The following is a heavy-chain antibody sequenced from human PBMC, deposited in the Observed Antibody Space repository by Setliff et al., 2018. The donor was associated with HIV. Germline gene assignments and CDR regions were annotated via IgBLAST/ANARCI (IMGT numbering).Heavy chain of an antibody. V-gene: IGHV1-18*01. CDR1: GYVFTDYD. Sequence: ASVKVSCKASGYVFTDYDIFWVRQAPGRGLEWIGWISGNNANTNYAQKLQGRVTMTTDTSTSTAYMELRSLRSDDTAVYYCARAVVPTYYDVLTGYVYYMDVWGNGTTVTVS. CDR2: ISGNNANT. J-gene: IGHJ6*03. D-gene: IGHD3-9*01. CDR3: ARAVVPTYYDVLTGYVYYMDV.